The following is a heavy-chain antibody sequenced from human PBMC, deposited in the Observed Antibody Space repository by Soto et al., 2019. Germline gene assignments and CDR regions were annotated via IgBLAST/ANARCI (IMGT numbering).Heavy chain of an antibody. J-gene: IGHJ4*02. CDR1: GDSISNSY. V-gene: IGHV4-4*07. Sequence: QILLQQSGPGLVRPSETLSLTCTVSGDSISNSYWSWIRQPAGKGLEWIGRVYVSGATDYNPSLKSRVVMSVDTSKNQVSLRLRSVTAADTATYYCARDLSYSFGSRLSDSWGQGIQVSVSS. CDR3: ARDLSYSFGSRLSDS. CDR2: VYVSGAT. D-gene: IGHD3-3*01.